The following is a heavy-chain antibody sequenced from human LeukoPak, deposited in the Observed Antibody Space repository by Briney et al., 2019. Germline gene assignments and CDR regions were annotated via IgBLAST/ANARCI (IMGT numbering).Heavy chain of an antibody. CDR2: IYSGGST. CDR1: GFSVGNNY. J-gene: IGHJ4*02. V-gene: IGHV3-66*02. Sequence: GESLKISCVASGFSVGNNYMNWVRQAPGKGLEWVSVIYSGGSTYYADSVKGRFTISRDSSKNTLYLQIHSLRVEDTAVYYCARAIRDASVSLRFDYWGQGTLVTVSS. CDR3: ARAIRDASVSLRFDY. D-gene: IGHD5-24*01.